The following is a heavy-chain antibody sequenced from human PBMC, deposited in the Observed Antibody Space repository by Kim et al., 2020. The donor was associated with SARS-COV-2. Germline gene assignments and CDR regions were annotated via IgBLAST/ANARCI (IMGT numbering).Heavy chain of an antibody. V-gene: IGHV4-30-2*04. Sequence: TLYNPSLRRRVTMSVDTSKNQITLQLTSVTAADTAVYYCVREGDTNWFDPWGPGILVTVSS. CDR3: VREGDTNWFDP. J-gene: IGHJ5*02. D-gene: IGHD3-16*01. CDR2: T.